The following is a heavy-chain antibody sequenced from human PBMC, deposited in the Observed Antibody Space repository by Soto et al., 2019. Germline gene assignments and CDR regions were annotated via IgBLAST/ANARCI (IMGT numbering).Heavy chain of an antibody. Sequence: QVQLVESGGGVVQPGRSLRLSCVGSGFTFSSYGIHWVRQAPGKGLEWVAVVSYDGSDKDYADSVKGRFTISRDNSKNTRFLQMNTIAGEHTAGYRCARDAEAQANVMATMRSADDYHGLAVWGQGTTVFVSS. D-gene: IGHD5-12*01. J-gene: IGHJ6*02. V-gene: IGHV3-30*03. CDR3: ARDAEAQANVMATMRSADDYHGLAV. CDR1: GFTFSSYG. CDR2: VSYDGSDK.